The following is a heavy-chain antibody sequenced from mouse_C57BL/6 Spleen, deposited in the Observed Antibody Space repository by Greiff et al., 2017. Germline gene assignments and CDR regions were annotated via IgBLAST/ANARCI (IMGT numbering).Heavy chain of an antibody. CDR1: GFSLSTFGLG. Sequence: QVTLKVCGPGILQPSQTLSLTCSFSGFSLSTFGLGVGWIRQPSGKGLEWLAHIWWDDDKYYNPALKSRLTISKDTSKNQVFRKIANVDTADTATYYCARSYYSNYHYAMDYWGQGTSVTVSS. J-gene: IGHJ4*01. V-gene: IGHV8-8*01. CDR3: ARSYYSNYHYAMDY. D-gene: IGHD2-5*01. CDR2: IWWDDDK.